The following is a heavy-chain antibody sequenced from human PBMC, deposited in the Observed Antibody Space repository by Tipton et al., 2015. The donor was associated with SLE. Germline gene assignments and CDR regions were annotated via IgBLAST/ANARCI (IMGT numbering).Heavy chain of an antibody. CDR2: IYTSGST. Sequence: LRLSCAVYGGSFSGYYWSWIRQPAGKGLEWIGRIYTSGSTNYNPSLKSRVTISVDTSKNQFSLKLSSVTAADTAVYYCARQARITGTPVWFDPWGQGTLVTVSS. CDR3: ARQARITGTPVWFDP. J-gene: IGHJ5*02. V-gene: IGHV4-59*10. CDR1: GGSFSGYY. D-gene: IGHD1-20*01.